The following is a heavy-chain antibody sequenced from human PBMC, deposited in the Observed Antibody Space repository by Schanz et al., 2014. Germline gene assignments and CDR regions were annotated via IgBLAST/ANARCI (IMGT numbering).Heavy chain of an antibody. CDR2: INGYNGHT. CDR3: ARDRRRYCSTASCLHDNWFDP. Sequence: QVQVVQSGAEVKKPGASVKVSCKASGYTFSSYGITWVRQAPGQGLEWMGWINGYNGHTLYAQKLQGRVTMTTDTSTGTAYMELRSLRSDDTAVYYCARDRRRYCSTASCLHDNWFDPWGQGTLVTVSS. D-gene: IGHD2-2*01. J-gene: IGHJ5*02. CDR1: GYTFSSYG. V-gene: IGHV1-18*01.